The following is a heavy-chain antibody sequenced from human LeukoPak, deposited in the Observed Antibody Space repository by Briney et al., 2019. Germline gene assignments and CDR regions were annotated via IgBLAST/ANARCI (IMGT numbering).Heavy chain of an antibody. CDR3: ASLRYSGSPKEFDY. Sequence: SETLSLTCAVYGGSFSGYYRSWIRQPPGKGLEWIGEINHSGSTNYNPSLKSRVTISVDTSRNQFSLKLSSVTAADTAVYYCASLRYSGSPKEFDYWGQGTLVTVSS. CDR1: GGSFSGYY. V-gene: IGHV4-34*01. D-gene: IGHD1-26*01. CDR2: INHSGST. J-gene: IGHJ4*02.